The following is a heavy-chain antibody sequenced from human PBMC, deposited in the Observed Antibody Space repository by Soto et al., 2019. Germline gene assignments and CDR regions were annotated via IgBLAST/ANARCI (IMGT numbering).Heavy chain of an antibody. D-gene: IGHD2-21*02. CDR2: MYNTGST. J-gene: IGHJ6*03. V-gene: IGHV4-59*01. Sequence: SETLSLTCTVSGGSISGYYWSWIRQPPGKGLEWIGYMYNTGSTVYNPSFKSRVTISVDTSKSQLSLRLNSVTAADTAVFYCARDLWGYCGTDCYPLDVWGKGTTFT. CDR1: GGSISGYY. CDR3: ARDLWGYCGTDCYPLDV.